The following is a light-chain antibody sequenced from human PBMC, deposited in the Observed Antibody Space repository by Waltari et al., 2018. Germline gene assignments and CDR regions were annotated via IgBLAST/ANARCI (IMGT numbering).Light chain of an antibody. J-gene: IGKJ1*01. Sequence: DIVMTQSPESLAVSLGERATINCKSSQSVLYSANNTNYLAWYQHTQGQPPKLLIYWASTREAGVPDRFSGSVSGTDFTLAISSLQAEDVAVYYCQHYYSPPWTFGQGTKVEIK. CDR1: QSVLYSANNTNY. CDR2: WAS. CDR3: QHYYSPPWT. V-gene: IGKV4-1*01.